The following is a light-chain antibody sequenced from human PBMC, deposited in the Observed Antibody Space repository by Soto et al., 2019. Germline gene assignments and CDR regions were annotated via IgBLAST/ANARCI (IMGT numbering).Light chain of an antibody. Sequence: EILMTQSPAALSSSVEERAPLSCRASQSIGLAIAWYQNTPRPATRLIIYAATKRGAGLSARFSGSAVGADFTLISSLQPEDYLTYYCCQSHSNRPTFGQGTKVDI. V-gene: IGKV3-11*01. CDR3: QSHSNRPT. CDR1: QSIGLA. J-gene: IGKJ1*01. CDR2: AAT.